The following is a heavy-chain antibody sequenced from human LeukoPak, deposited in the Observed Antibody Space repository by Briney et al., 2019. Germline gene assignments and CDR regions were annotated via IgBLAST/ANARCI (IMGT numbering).Heavy chain of an antibody. V-gene: IGHV3-23*01. J-gene: IGHJ4*02. CDR3: TKVRSGSSNWALRVFDY. CDR2: ISPAGGTT. Sequence: SGGSLRVSCTVSGFTFSSEAMGWVRQLPGGGLEWVSTISPAGGTTYYAESMKGRFTISRDNSKSTLYLQMNNLGVEDTAVYYCTKVRSGSSNWALRVFDYWGQGALVTVSS. D-gene: IGHD6-13*01. CDR1: GFTFSSEA.